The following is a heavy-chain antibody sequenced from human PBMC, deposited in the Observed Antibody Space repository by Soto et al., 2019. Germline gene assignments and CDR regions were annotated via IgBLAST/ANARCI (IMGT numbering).Heavy chain of an antibody. J-gene: IGHJ2*01. D-gene: IGHD2-21*02. CDR3: AREGVPVVTPPHPSWYFDL. CDR2: IWYDGSNK. V-gene: IGHV3-33*01. Sequence: QVQLVESGGGVVQPGRSLRLSCAASGFTFSSYGIHWVRQAPGKGLEWVAVIWYDGSNKYYADSVKGRFTISRDNSKXXLXXQMHSLRAEDTAVYYCAREGVPVVTPPHPSWYFDLWGRGTLVTVSS. CDR1: GFTFSSYG.